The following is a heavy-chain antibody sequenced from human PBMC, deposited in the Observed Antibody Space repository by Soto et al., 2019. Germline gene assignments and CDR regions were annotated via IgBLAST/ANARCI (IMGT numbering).Heavy chain of an antibody. D-gene: IGHD6-19*01. CDR3: AKSQWLSYYGMDV. CDR2: FGGGGSTT. J-gene: IGHJ6*02. CDR1: GFTFSIYA. V-gene: IGHV3-23*01. Sequence: EVQLLESGGGLVQPGGSLRLSCAASGFTFSIYAMSWVRQAPGKGLDWVSGFGGGGSTTYYADSVKGRFTISRDNSKNTLYLVMNSLRDEDTGIYYCAKSQWLSYYGMDVWGQGTTVTVSS.